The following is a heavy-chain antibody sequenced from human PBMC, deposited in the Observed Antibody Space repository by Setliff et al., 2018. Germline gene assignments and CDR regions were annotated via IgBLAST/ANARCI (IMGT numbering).Heavy chain of an antibody. CDR2: IKQDGSEK. D-gene: IGHD3-16*02. J-gene: IGHJ4*02. Sequence: GGSLRLSCAASGVTISSYWMSGVRQATGKGLEWVSNIKQDGSEKYYVDSVKGRFTITRDNAKNSMYLQMNSLRAEYTAVYYCARVYGASVWGNYPVDYWGQGTLVTVSS. CDR3: ARVYGASVWGNYPVDY. CDR1: GVTISSYW. V-gene: IGHV3-7*03.